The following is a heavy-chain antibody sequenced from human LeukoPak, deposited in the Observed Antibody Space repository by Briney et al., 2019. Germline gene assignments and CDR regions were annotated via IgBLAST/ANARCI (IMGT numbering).Heavy chain of an antibody. CDR2: MNPNSGNT. J-gene: IGHJ5*02. CDR3: VRRMVRGNWFDP. Sequence: ASVKVSCKASGYTFTSYDINWVRQATGQGLEWMGWMNPNSGNTGYAQKFQGRVTMTRSTSISTAYMEPSSLRSEDTAVYYCVRRMVRGNWFDPWGQGTLVTVSS. CDR1: GYTFTSYD. D-gene: IGHD3-10*01. V-gene: IGHV1-8*01.